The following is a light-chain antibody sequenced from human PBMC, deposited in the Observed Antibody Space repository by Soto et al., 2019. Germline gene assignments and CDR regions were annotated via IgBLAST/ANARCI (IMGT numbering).Light chain of an antibody. Sequence: QLVLTQPASVSGSPGQSITISCTGTSSDVGGYNYVSWYQHHPGKAPKLMLYEVSKRPSGVSNRFSGSKSGDTASLIISGLQAEDEADYYCSSYTSTGTVVFGGGTQLTVL. CDR3: SSYTSTGTVV. CDR2: EVS. CDR1: SSDVGGYNY. J-gene: IGLJ7*01. V-gene: IGLV2-14*01.